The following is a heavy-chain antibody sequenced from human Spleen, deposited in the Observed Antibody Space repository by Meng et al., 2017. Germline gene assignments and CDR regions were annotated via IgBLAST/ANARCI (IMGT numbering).Heavy chain of an antibody. V-gene: IGHV3-15*01. D-gene: IGHD5-12*01. CDR1: GFTFSNAW. CDR2: IKSIPDGGTT. Sequence: GESLKISCAASGFTFSNAWMSWVRQAPGKGLEWVGRIKSIPDGGTTDYGAPVKGRFTIPRDDSKNTVYLQMNSLKTEDTAVYYCSGHIDYWGQGTLVTVSS. CDR3: SGHIDY. J-gene: IGHJ4*02.